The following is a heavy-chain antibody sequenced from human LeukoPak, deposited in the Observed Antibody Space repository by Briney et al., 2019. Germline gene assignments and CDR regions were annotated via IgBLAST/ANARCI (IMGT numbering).Heavy chain of an antibody. CDR3: AKEQRRGITIFEN. Sequence: GGSLRLSCAASGFTFSSYGMHWVRQAPGKGLEWVAVISYDGSNKYYADSVKGRFTISRDNSKNTLYLQMNSLRAEDTAVYYCAKEQRRGITIFENWGQGTLVTVSS. CDR2: ISYDGSNK. D-gene: IGHD3-3*01. CDR1: GFTFSSYG. V-gene: IGHV3-30*18. J-gene: IGHJ4*02.